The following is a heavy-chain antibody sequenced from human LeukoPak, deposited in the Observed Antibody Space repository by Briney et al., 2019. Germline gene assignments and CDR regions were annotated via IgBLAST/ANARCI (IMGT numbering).Heavy chain of an antibody. D-gene: IGHD1-1*01. V-gene: IGHV4-34*01. J-gene: IGHJ4*02. CDR1: GGSFSGYY. CDR3: ARERTGTTDDRIDY. CDR2: INHSGST. Sequence: SETLSLTCAVYGGSFSGYYWSWIRQPPGKGLDWIGEINHSGSTNYNPSLKSRVTISVDTSKNQFSLKLSSVTAADTAVYYCARERTGTTDDRIDYWGQGTLVTVSS.